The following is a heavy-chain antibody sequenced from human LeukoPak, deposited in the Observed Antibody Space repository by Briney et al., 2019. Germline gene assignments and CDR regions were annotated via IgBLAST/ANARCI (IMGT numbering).Heavy chain of an antibody. CDR2: ISDSGAKT. Sequence: GGSLRLSCAASGFAFRNYAMNWVRQAPGKGLEWVAAISDSGAKTSYADSVKGRYTISRDNSKNMLYLQMNSLRVEDTAVYSCARDWKCDCWGQGTLATVSS. V-gene: IGHV3-23*01. D-gene: IGHD1-1*01. CDR1: GFAFRNYA. CDR3: ARDWKCDC. J-gene: IGHJ4*02.